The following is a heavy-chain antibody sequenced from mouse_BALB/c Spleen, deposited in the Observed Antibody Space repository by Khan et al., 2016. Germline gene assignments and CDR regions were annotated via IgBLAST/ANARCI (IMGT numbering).Heavy chain of an antibody. D-gene: IGHD1-2*01. CDR2: IRYSGST. J-gene: IGHJ1*01. CDR3: TRSPTATRYFDV. V-gene: IGHV3-2*02. CDR1: GYSITSDYA. Sequence: EVQLQESGPGLVKPSQSLSLTCTVTGYSITSDYAWNWIRQFPGNKLEWMGYIRYSGSTTYNPSLKSRISITPDPSKHQIFLQLYSVTTEDTATYDCTRSPTATRYFDVWGAGTTVTVSS.